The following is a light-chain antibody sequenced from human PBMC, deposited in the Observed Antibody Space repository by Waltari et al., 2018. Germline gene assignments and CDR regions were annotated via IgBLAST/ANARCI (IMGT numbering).Light chain of an antibody. V-gene: IGLV1-40*01. CDR3: QSYDSSLSASVV. CDR2: GNN. Sequence: QSVLTQPPSVSGAPGQRVTISCTGSSSNIGAGYDVHWYQQLPETAPKLLISGNNNRPSGVPDRFSGSESGTSASLAITGLQAGDEADYYCQSYDSSLSASVVFGGGTKLTVL. J-gene: IGLJ2*01. CDR1: SSNIGAGYD.